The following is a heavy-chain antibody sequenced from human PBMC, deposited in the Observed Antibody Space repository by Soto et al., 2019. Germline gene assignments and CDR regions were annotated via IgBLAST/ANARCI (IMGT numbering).Heavy chain of an antibody. D-gene: IGHD2-2*01. Sequence: SSVKVSCKTSGYTFTHFGISWVRQAPGQGLKWMGWISAFNGKTNYPQKLQGRVSMTTDRSTNTAYMELRSLRFDDTAVYDCARDRVPFIVRARPPYLFAYRGQGSPVT. CDR3: ARDRVPFIVRARPPYLFAY. V-gene: IGHV1-18*01. J-gene: IGHJ4*02. CDR1: GYTFTHFG. CDR2: ISAFNGKT.